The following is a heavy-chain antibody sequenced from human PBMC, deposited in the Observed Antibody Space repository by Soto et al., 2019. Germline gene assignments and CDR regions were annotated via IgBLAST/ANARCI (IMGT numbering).Heavy chain of an antibody. Sequence: SETLSLTCTVSGGSISSYYWSWIRQPPGKGLEWIGYIYYSGSTNYNPSLKSRVTISVDTSKNQFSLKLSSVTAADTAVYYCARVSASPTYYDILTGYIGPDPFFDYWGQGTLVTLPS. CDR1: GGSISSYY. V-gene: IGHV4-59*01. J-gene: IGHJ4*02. CDR3: ARVSASPTYYDILTGYIGPDPFFDY. CDR2: IYYSGST. D-gene: IGHD3-9*01.